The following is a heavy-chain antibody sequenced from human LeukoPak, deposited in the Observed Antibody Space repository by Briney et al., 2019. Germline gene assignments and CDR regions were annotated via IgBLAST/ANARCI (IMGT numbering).Heavy chain of an antibody. CDR1: GFTFSSYS. CDR2: ISSSSSYI. J-gene: IGHJ5*02. V-gene: IGHV3-21*01. D-gene: IGHD3-22*01. Sequence: GGSLRLSCAASGFTFSSYSMNWVRQAPGKGLEWVSSISSSSSYIYYADSVKGRFTISRDNAKNSLYLQMNSLRAEDTAVYYCARDVYYDSSAQEWFDPSGQGTLVTVSS. CDR3: ARDVYYDSSAQEWFDP.